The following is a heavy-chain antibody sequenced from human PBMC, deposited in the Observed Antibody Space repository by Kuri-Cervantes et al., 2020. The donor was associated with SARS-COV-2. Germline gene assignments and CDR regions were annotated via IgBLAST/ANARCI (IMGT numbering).Heavy chain of an antibody. Sequence: ASVKVSCKASGYTFSSYAIHWVRQAPGQGLEWMGWINTATGNTHYSQKFQGRVTIARDTAASTEYMDLNSLRSEDTAVYYCAREVGYCDSGRRYGLDAFDIWGQGTMVTVSS. J-gene: IGHJ3*02. CDR3: AREVGYCDSGRRYGLDAFDI. D-gene: IGHD2-2*01. CDR1: GYTFSSYA. V-gene: IGHV1-3*04. CDR2: INTATGNT.